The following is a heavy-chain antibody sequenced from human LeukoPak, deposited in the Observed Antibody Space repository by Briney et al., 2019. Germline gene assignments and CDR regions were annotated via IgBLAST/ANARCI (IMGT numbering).Heavy chain of an antibody. CDR3: AKPVGSYDSSGYYLFDY. V-gene: IGHV3-74*01. CDR2: INSDGSST. D-gene: IGHD3-22*01. Sequence: GGSLRLSCAASGFTFSSYWMHWVRQAPGKGLVWVSRINSDGSSTSYADSVKGRFTISRDNAKNTLYLQMNSLRAEDTAVYYCAKPVGSYDSSGYYLFDYWGQGTLVTVSS. J-gene: IGHJ4*02. CDR1: GFTFSSYW.